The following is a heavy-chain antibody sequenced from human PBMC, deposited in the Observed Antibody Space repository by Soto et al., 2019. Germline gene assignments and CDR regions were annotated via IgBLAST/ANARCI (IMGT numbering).Heavy chain of an antibody. Sequence: SETQSLSCRFDGGSMNSYFLLWIRQSPGKGLEWIGYIYYSGSTNYNPSLKSRVTISVDTSKNQFSLNLRSVTAADTAVYYCARWRQRHGGFDYWGQGNRVTVSA. CDR1: GGSMNSYF. V-gene: IGHV4-59*01. D-gene: IGHD1-1*01. CDR2: IYYSGST. CDR3: ARWRQRHGGFDY. J-gene: IGHJ4*02.